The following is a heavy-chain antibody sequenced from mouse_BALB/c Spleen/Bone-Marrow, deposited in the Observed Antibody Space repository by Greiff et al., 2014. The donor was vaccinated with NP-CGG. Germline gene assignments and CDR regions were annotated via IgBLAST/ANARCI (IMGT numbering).Heavy chain of an antibody. V-gene: IGHV1S56*01. Sequence: VQLQESGPELVKPGTLVEMSRKASGYTFTSYDINWVKQRPGQGLELIGWINPGDGSAKYNEKFKGKATLTADKSSSTAYMQLSSLTSENTAVYFCARSGDGYYWYFDVWGAGTMVTVSS. CDR2: INPGDGSA. CDR3: ARSGDGYYWYFDV. CDR1: GYTFTSYD. D-gene: IGHD2-3*01. J-gene: IGHJ1*01.